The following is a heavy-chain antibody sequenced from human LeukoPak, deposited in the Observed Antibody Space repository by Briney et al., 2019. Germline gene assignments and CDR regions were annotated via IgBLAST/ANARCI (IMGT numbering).Heavy chain of an antibody. V-gene: IGHV4-34*01. CDR3: ARERAKRWLQSKRVDLPFGY. Sequence: SETLSLTCAVYGGSFSGYYWSWIRQPPGKGLEWIGEINHSGSTNYNPSLKSRVTISVDTSKNQFSLKLSSVTAADTAVYYCARERAKRWLQSKRVDLPFGYWGQGTLVTVSS. D-gene: IGHD5-24*01. CDR2: INHSGST. J-gene: IGHJ4*02. CDR1: GGSFSGYY.